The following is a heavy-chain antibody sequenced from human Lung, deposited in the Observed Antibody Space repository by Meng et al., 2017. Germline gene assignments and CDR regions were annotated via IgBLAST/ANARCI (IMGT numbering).Heavy chain of an antibody. CDR3: ARGQKGYFDL. J-gene: IGHJ2*01. CDR1: GGSISSSNYY. Sequence: QVQLQESGPGLVKPSPPLSLPCTVSGGSISSSNYYWSWIRQPPGKGLEWSGHIYNSGSTYYNPSLKSRITISVDTSKNQFSLKLSSVTAADTAVYYCARGQKGYFDLWGRGTLVTVSS. CDR2: IYNSGST. V-gene: IGHV4-30-4*01.